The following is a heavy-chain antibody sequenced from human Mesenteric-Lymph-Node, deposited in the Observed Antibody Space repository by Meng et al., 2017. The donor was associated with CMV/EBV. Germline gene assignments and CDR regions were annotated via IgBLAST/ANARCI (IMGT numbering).Heavy chain of an antibody. J-gene: IGHJ6*02. V-gene: IGHV3-23*01. CDR1: GLAVSSNF. CDR3: AKGTSRRHYGMDV. CDR2: ISGSVIST. Sequence: GESLKISCAASGLAVSSNFMSWVRQAPGKGLEWVSGISGSVISTYYADSVKGRFTISRDNSKNTLYLQMNSLRADDTAVYYCAKGTSRRHYGMDVWGQGTTVTVSS. D-gene: IGHD2-2*01.